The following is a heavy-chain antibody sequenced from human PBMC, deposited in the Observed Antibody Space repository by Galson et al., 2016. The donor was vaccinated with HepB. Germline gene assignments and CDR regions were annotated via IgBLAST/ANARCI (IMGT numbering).Heavy chain of an antibody. CDR3: ARDRALRDGYNFVYFYGMDV. J-gene: IGHJ6*02. CDR1: GYTFSRYY. CDR2: IKPSYDST. V-gene: IGHV1-46*01. Sequence: SVKVSCKASGYTFSRYYIRWVRQAPGRGLEWLGMIKPSYDSTSYAQKFQGRVTVTRDTSTNTVYLELRSLRSEDTAVYYCARDRALRDGYNFVYFYGMDVWGQGTTVTVSS. D-gene: IGHD5-12*01.